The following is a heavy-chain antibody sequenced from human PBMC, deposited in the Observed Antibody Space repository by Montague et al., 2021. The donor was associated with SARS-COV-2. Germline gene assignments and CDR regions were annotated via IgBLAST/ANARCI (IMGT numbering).Heavy chain of an antibody. CDR2: INYGGST. D-gene: IGHD1-1*01. J-gene: IGHJ4*02. CDR1: GGSFSDYH. Sequence: SETLSLTCAVYGGSFSDYHWTWIRQSPGDGLEWIGQINYGGSTKYNPSLKSRVTISIDTSKNQFSLKLTSVTAADTAVYYCARGAPGYWGQGTLVTVSS. V-gene: IGHV4-34*01. CDR3: ARGAPGY.